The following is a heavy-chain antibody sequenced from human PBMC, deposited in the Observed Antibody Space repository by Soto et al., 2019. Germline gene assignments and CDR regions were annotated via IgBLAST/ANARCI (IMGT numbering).Heavy chain of an antibody. Sequence: GGSLRLSCAASGFTFSSYAMHWVRQAPGKGLEYVSAISSNGGSTYYANSVKGRFTISRDNSKNTLYLQMGSLRAEDMAVYYCAADCSSTSCFDYWGQGTLVTVSS. V-gene: IGHV3-64*01. CDR1: GFTFSSYA. CDR3: AADCSSTSCFDY. J-gene: IGHJ4*02. CDR2: ISSNGGST. D-gene: IGHD2-2*01.